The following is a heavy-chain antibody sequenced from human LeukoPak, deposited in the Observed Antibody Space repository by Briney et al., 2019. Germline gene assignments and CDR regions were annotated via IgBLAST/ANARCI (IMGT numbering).Heavy chain of an antibody. CDR3: ATNLEWLFLFDC. J-gene: IGHJ4*02. V-gene: IGHV1-69*13. Sequence: SVKVSCKASGYTFTGYYMHWVRQAPGQGLEWTGGIIPLFDTPHYAQKFQGRVTITADESTSTAYMELSSLRSDDTAIYYCATNLEWLFLFDCWGQGTLVTVSS. D-gene: IGHD3-3*01. CDR1: GYTFTGYY. CDR2: IIPLFDTP.